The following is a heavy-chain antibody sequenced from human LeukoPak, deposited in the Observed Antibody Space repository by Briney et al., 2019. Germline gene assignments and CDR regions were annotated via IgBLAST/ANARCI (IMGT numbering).Heavy chain of an antibody. V-gene: IGHV3-43*02. CDR1: GFTFDDYA. J-gene: IGHJ4*02. Sequence: GESLKISCAASGFTFDDYAMHRVRQAPGKGLEWVSLISGDGGSTYYADSVKGRFTISRDNSKNSLYLQMNSLRTEDTALYYCAKDRNVDSAMDIPESDYWGQGTLVTVSS. CDR2: ISGDGGST. D-gene: IGHD5-18*01. CDR3: AKDRNVDSAMDIPESDY.